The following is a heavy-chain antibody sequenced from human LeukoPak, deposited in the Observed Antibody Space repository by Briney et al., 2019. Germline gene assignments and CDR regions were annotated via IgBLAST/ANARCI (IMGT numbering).Heavy chain of an antibody. V-gene: IGHV1-2*02. CDR1: GYTFTGYY. D-gene: IGHD6-19*01. CDR2: INPTSGGT. Sequence: ASVKVSCKASGYTFTGYYMHWVRQAPGQGLEWMGWINPTSGGTNYAQKFQGRVTMTRDTSITTAFMELSRLRSDDTAVYYCALPPQTRIAMAGTGDYWGQGTLVTVSS. J-gene: IGHJ4*02. CDR3: ALPPQTRIAMAGTGDY.